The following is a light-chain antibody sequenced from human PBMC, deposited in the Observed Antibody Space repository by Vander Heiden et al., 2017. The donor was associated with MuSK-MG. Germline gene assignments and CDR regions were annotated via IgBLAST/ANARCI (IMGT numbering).Light chain of an antibody. Sequence: IMIPQSPPPLSLSPGERATLSCKASQGITSNLDWYQQKPGKAPRLLIYGASNRDTGVPARFSGSGSGTDFTLTISSLQSEDFAPYYCQQYNNRPPFTFGRGTKVEIK. CDR3: QQYNNRPPFT. J-gene: IGKJ4*01. CDR1: QGITSN. CDR2: GAS. V-gene: IGKV3-15*01.